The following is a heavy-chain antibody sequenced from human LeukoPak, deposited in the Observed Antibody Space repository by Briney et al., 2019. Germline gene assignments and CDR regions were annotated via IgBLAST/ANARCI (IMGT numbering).Heavy chain of an antibody. CDR2: IRYDGSNK. V-gene: IGHV3-30*02. CDR1: GFTFSSYG. Sequence: GGSLRLSCAASGFTFSSYGMHWVRQAPGKGLEWVAFIRYDGSNKYYADPVKGRFTISRDNSKNTLYLQMNSLRAEDTAVYYCARPMATQSIPGSPEVGYWGQGTLVTVSS. D-gene: IGHD5-24*01. J-gene: IGHJ4*02. CDR3: ARPMATQSIPGSPEVGY.